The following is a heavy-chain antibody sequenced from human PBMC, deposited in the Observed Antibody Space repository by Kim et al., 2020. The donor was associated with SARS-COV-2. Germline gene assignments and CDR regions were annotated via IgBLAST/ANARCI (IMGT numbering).Heavy chain of an antibody. Sequence: SRVTISVDTSKNQFSLKLSSVTAADTAVYYCARESITMVRGVIFYYGMDVWGQGTTVTVSS. V-gene: IGHV4-59*01. CDR3: ARESITMVRGVIFYYGMDV. J-gene: IGHJ6*02. D-gene: IGHD3-10*01.